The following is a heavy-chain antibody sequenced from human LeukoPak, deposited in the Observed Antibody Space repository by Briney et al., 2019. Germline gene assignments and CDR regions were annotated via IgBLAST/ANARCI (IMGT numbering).Heavy chain of an antibody. CDR3: AGRSSGYYYSDYFDY. Sequence: GGSLRLSCAASGFTFSDYYMSWIRQAPGKGLEWVSYISSSGSTIYYADSVKGRFTISRDNAKNSLYLQMNSLRAEDTAVYYCAGRSSGYYYSDYFDYWGQGTLVTVSS. V-gene: IGHV3-11*01. CDR2: ISSSGSTI. CDR1: GFTFSDYY. J-gene: IGHJ4*02. D-gene: IGHD3-22*01.